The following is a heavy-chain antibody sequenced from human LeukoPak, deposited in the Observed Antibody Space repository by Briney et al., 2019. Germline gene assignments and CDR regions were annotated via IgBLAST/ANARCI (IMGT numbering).Heavy chain of an antibody. Sequence: SETLSLTCTVSGGSISSSSYYWAWIRQPPGKGLEWIGSIYYSGSTYYNPSLKSRVTISVDASKNQFSLKLSSVTAADTAVYYCASGLNVAAAGTGFWFDPWGQGTLVTVSS. CDR3: ASGLNVAAAGTGFWFDP. CDR2: IYYSGST. V-gene: IGHV4-39*07. CDR1: GGSISSSSYY. J-gene: IGHJ5*02. D-gene: IGHD6-13*01.